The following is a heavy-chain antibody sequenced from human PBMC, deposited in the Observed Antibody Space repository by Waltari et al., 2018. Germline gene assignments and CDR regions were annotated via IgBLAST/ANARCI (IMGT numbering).Heavy chain of an antibody. D-gene: IGHD1-26*01. CDR3: TRQVGTTTLFEY. Sequence: VETGGGLIQPGGSLRLSCAPSGFTVSSSYMIWVRQAPGMGLEWFSVLYRDGNIYYADSVKGRFTISRDNSKNTLYLQMNGLRDEDTAVYYCTRQVGTTTLFEYWGQGTLVTVSS. CDR2: LYRDGNI. V-gene: IGHV3-53*02. J-gene: IGHJ4*02. CDR1: GFTVSSSY.